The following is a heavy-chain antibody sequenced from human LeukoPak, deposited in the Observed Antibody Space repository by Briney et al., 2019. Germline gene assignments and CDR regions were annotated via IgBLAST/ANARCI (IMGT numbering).Heavy chain of an antibody. Sequence: PGGSLRLSCAASGFTFSSYGMHWVRQAPGKGLEWVSVIYSGGSTYYADSVKGRFTISRDNSKNTLYLQMNSLRAEDTAVYYCARDEYGGYSYWGQGTLVTVSS. D-gene: IGHD5-18*01. J-gene: IGHJ4*02. CDR2: IYSGGST. CDR3: ARDEYGGYSY. CDR1: GFTFSSYG. V-gene: IGHV3-66*01.